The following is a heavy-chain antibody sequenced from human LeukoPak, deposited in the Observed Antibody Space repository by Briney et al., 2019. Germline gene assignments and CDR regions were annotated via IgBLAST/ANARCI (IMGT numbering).Heavy chain of an antibody. D-gene: IGHD3-22*01. V-gene: IGHV3-20*04. CDR3: AMMAYYYDSSGYYSTFDY. CDR1: GFTYDDYG. J-gene: IGHJ4*02. CDR2: INWNGGST. Sequence: GGSLRLSCAASGFTYDDYGMSWVRQAPGKGLEWVSGINWNGGSTGYADSVKGRFTISRDNAKNSLYLQMNSLRAEDTALYYCAMMAYYYDSSGYYSTFDYWGQGTLVTVSS.